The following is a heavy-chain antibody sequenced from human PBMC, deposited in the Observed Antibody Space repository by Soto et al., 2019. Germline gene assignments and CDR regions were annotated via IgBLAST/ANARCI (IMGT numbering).Heavy chain of an antibody. D-gene: IGHD2-2*01. Sequence: QVQLQESGPGLVKPSQTLSLTCTVSGGSISSGGYYWSWIRQHPGKGLEWIGYIYYSGSTYYNPSLKSRVTISVDTSKNQCSLKLSSVTAADTAVYYCARDRIVVVPAAIDDYYYYGMDVWGQGTTVTVSS. CDR3: ARDRIVVVPAAIDDYYYYGMDV. J-gene: IGHJ6*02. CDR1: GGSISSGGYY. V-gene: IGHV4-31*03. CDR2: IYYSGST.